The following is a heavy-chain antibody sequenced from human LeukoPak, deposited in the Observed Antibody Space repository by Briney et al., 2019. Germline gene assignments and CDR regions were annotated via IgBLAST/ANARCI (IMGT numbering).Heavy chain of an antibody. Sequence: PVGSLRLSCAASGSTFSNYWMSWVRQAPGKGLEWVANINQDGSQTFYVDSVKGRFTISRDNARNSVYLQMNNLRAEDTAVYFCARLMFLWPPIYFDYWGQGALVTVSS. CDR3: ARLMFLWPPIYFDY. CDR2: INQDGSQT. V-gene: IGHV3-7*01. J-gene: IGHJ4*02. CDR1: GSTFSNYW. D-gene: IGHD2-8*01.